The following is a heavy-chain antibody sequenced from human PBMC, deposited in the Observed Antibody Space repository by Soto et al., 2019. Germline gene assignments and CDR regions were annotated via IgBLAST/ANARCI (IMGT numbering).Heavy chain of an antibody. V-gene: IGHV3-9*01. J-gene: IGHJ4*02. CDR3: AKGNYYDSSGYFAYYYYFDY. CDR1: GFTFDDYA. CDR2: ISWNSGSI. D-gene: IGHD3-22*01. Sequence: PGGSLRLSCAASGFTFDDYAMHWARQAPGKGLEWVSGISWNSGSIGYADSVKGRFTISRDNAKNSLYLQMNSLRAEDTALYYCAKGNYYDSSGYFAYYYYFDYWGQGTLVTVSS.